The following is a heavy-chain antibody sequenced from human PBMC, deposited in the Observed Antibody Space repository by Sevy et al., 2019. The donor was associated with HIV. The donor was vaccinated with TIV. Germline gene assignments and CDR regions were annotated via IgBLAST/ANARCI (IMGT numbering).Heavy chain of an antibody. CDR3: SSQRTIAVAGDYFDY. D-gene: IGHD6-19*01. CDR1: GFTFTGST. Sequence: GGSLTLSCAASGFTFTGSTMYWVRQASGKGLEWVARIRSRAKTYATAYAASVKGRFTISRDDSRNTAYLQMNSLKTEDTAVYYCSSQRTIAVAGDYFDYWGQGTLVTVSS. J-gene: IGHJ4*02. CDR2: IRSRAKTYAT. V-gene: IGHV3-73*01.